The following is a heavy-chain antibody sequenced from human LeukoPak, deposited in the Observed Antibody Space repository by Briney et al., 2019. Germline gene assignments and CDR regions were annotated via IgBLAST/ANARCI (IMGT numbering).Heavy chain of an antibody. Sequence: SETLSLTCSVSGVSISSYWWSWIRQPAGKGLEFIGRIYTTGRTNYNPSLKSRVSMSVDTSKNKFSLELRSVTAADTAVYFCARAGYTISSYRFDYWGQGALVTVSS. J-gene: IGHJ4*02. D-gene: IGHD3-16*02. CDR1: GVSISSYW. V-gene: IGHV4-4*07. CDR3: ARAGYTISSYRFDY. CDR2: IYTTGRT.